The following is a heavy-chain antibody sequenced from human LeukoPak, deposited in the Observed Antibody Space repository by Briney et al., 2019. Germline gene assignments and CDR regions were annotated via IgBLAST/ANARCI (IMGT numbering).Heavy chain of an antibody. CDR1: GFTFSSYD. CDR2: IYSDGNEK. D-gene: IGHD1/OR15-1a*01. J-gene: IGHJ4*02. Sequence: GGSLRLSCAASGFTFSSYDMHWVRQAPGKGLEWVAFIYSDGNEKYYADSAKGRFTISRDNSKNTLYLQMNSLRPEDTAIYYCATEQEGRRAAFDYWGQGTLVTVSS. V-gene: IGHV3-30*02. CDR3: ATEQEGRRAAFDY.